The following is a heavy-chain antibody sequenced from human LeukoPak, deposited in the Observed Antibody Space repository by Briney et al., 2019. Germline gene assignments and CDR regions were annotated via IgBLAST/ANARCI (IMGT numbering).Heavy chain of an antibody. J-gene: IGHJ4*02. Sequence: SGPTLVNPTQTPTLTFTFSGFSLCISGVGVGWLRQPPGKSLEWLALIYWNDDKRYSPSLKSRLTITKDTSKNQAVLTMTNMDPVDTATYYCARRRGPTDEFDYWGQGTLVTVSS. CDR1: GFSLCISGVG. V-gene: IGHV2-5*01. CDR3: ARRRGPTDEFDY. CDR2: IYWNDDK. D-gene: IGHD4-17*01.